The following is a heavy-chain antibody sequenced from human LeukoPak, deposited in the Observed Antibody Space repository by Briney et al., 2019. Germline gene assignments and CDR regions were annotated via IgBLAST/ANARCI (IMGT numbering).Heavy chain of an antibody. CDR1: GYTFTSHY. D-gene: IGHD4-11*01. J-gene: IGHJ4*02. CDR3: ARATTLDC. V-gene: IGHV1-46*01. Sequence: ASVKVSCEASGYTFTSHYIHCVRQARGEGVEWGGRINPTDGSTIYTQKFQGRVALTTDTSTTTLYMDLSSLTYEDTALYYCARATTLDCWGQGTLVIVTS. CDR2: INPTDGST.